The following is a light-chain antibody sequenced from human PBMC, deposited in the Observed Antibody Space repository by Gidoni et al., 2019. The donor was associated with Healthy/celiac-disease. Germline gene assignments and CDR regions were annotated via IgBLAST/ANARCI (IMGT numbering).Light chain of an antibody. J-gene: IGLJ3*02. CDR3: AAWDDSLSGRV. V-gene: IGLV1-47*01. CDR1: SSNIGSNY. CDR2: RNN. Sequence: QSLLTQPPPASGTPVQRVTISCSGSSSNIGSNYVYWYQQLPGTAPKLHIYRNNQRPSGVPDRFSGSKSGTSASLAISGLRSEDEADYYCAAWDDSLSGRVFGGGTKLTVL.